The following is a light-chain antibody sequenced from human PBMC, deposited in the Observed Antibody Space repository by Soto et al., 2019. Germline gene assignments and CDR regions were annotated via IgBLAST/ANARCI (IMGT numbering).Light chain of an antibody. J-gene: IGKJ4*01. CDR2: LGS. CDR3: MDALRIPIA. V-gene: IGKV2-28*01. Sequence: DIVMTQSPLSLPVTPGEPASISSRSSQSLLHSNGYNHLDWYLQKPGQSPQLLIYLGSIRASGVADRFSGSGSGTDFTVKIGRVEAEDVGVYDCMDALRIPIACGGGTKVEIK. CDR1: QSLLHSNGYNH.